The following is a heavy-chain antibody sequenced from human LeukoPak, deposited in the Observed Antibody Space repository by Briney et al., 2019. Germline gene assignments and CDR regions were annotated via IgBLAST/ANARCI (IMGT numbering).Heavy chain of an antibody. V-gene: IGHV3-23*01. CDR2: ISGSGGST. Sequence: GGSLRLSCAASGFTFSSSAMSWVRQAPGKGLEWVSVISGSGGSTYYADSVKGRVTISRDNSKNTLHLQMNSLRAEDTAVYYCAKASRNCSRTSCYEYFQHWGQGTLVTVSS. CDR1: GFTFSSSA. D-gene: IGHD2-2*01. CDR3: AKASRNCSRTSCYEYFQH. J-gene: IGHJ1*01.